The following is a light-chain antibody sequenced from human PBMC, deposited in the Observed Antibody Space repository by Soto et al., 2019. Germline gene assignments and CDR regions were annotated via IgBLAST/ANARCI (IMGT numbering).Light chain of an antibody. J-gene: IGKJ4*01. CDR1: QSISTW. CDR3: QQYGSSVLT. V-gene: IGKV3-20*01. CDR2: GAS. Sequence: TQSPSTLSASVGDTVTITCRASQSISTWLAWYQQRPGQAPRPLIYGASSRATGTPDRFSGSGSETDFTLIISRLEPEDFAVYYCQQYGSSVLTFGGGTKVDIK.